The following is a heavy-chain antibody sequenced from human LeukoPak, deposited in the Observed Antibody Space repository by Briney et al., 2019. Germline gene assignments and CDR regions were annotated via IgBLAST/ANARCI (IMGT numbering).Heavy chain of an antibody. CDR1: GFSFSNHY. CDR2: INEDGSNK. CDR3: TRVIVAVPGYFDYFVF. J-gene: IGHJ4*02. Sequence: GGSLRLSCTASGFSFSNHYMRWIRQAPGKGLEWVANINEDGSNKWHLGSVKGRFTVSRDNARNSLYLQMNSLRVEDTAVYYCTRVIVAVPGYFDYFVFWGQGVLVTVSS. D-gene: IGHD6-19*01. V-gene: IGHV3-7*01.